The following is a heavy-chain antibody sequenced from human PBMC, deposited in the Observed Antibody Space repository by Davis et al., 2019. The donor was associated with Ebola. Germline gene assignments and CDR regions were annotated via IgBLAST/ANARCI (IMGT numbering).Heavy chain of an antibody. CDR2: ISWNSGSI. CDR3: AKGRGDYGSHDAFDI. V-gene: IGHV3-9*01. Sequence: SLKISCAASGFTFDDYAMHWVRQAPGKGLEWVSGISWNSGSIGYADSVKGRFTISRDNAKNSLYLQMNSLRAEDTALYYCAKGRGDYGSHDAFDIWGQGTMVTVSS. CDR1: GFTFDDYA. J-gene: IGHJ3*02. D-gene: IGHD4-17*01.